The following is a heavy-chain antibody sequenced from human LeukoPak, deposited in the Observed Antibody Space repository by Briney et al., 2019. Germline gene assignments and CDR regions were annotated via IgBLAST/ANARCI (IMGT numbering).Heavy chain of an antibody. J-gene: IGHJ5*02. V-gene: IGHV1-18*01. D-gene: IGHD6-19*01. CDR1: GYTFTSYG. Sequence: ASVKVSCKASGYTFTSYGISWVRQAPGQGLEWMGRISAYNGNTNYAQKLQGSVTMTTDTSTSTAYMELRSLRSDNTAVYYCARDLAVAGYNWFDPWGQGTLVTVSS. CDR3: ARDLAVAGYNWFDP. CDR2: ISAYNGNT.